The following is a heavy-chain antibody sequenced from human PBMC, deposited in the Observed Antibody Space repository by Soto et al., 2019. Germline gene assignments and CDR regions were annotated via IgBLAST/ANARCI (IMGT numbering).Heavy chain of an antibody. D-gene: IGHD2-15*01. Sequence: QVQLQESGPGLVKPSETLSLTCTVSGGSISSYYWSWIRQPPGKGLEWIGYIYYSGSTNYNPSLKSRVTISVDTSKNQFSLKLSSVNAADTAVYYCARHGLGYCSGGSCYYYYYYGMDVWGQGTTVTVSS. CDR2: IYYSGST. J-gene: IGHJ6*02. CDR3: ARHGLGYCSGGSCYYYYYYGMDV. CDR1: GGSISSYY. V-gene: IGHV4-59*08.